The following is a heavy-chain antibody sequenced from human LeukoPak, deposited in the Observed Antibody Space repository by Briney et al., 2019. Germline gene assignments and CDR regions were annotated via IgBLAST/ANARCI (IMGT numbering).Heavy chain of an antibody. Sequence: PGGSLRLSCAASGFTFSSYWVHWVRQAPGKGLVWVSRINSDGSSTSYADSVKGRFTISRDNAKNTLYLQMSSLRAEDTAVYYCAKGSRYMIVVLEDYWGQGTLVTVSS. CDR2: INSDGSST. CDR3: AKGSRYMIVVLEDY. D-gene: IGHD3-22*01. J-gene: IGHJ4*02. V-gene: IGHV3-74*01. CDR1: GFTFSSYW.